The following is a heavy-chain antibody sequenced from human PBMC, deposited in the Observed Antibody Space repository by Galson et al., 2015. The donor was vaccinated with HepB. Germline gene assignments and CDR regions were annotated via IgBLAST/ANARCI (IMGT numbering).Heavy chain of an antibody. CDR1: GFTFTRYA. J-gene: IGHJ4*02. D-gene: IGHD3-16*01. Sequence: SLRLSCAASGFTFTRYAISWVRQAPGKGLDWVSSISVSGDITYYGDSVKGRFTLSRDNSKNTVFLQMHTLRAEDTAVYYCAEVAILGATPHYFDYLGQGTLVTVSS. CDR2: ISVSGDIT. V-gene: IGHV3-23*01. CDR3: AEVAILGATPHYFDY.